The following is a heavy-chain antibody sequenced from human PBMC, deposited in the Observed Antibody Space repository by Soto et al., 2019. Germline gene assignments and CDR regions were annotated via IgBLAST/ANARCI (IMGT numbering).Heavy chain of an antibody. V-gene: IGHV4-34*01. D-gene: IGHD6-6*01. CDR3: SSVGQLVGGVEHGDHYYYYMDV. CDR2: NNHNGST. CDR1: GGSFSGYY. J-gene: IGHJ6*03. Sequence: SETLSLTCAVYGGSFSGYYWSWIRQPPGKGLEWNGENNHNGSTNYNPSLKSRVTISVDTSKNQFSLKLSSVTAADTAVYYCSSVGQLVGGVEHGDHYYYYMDVWGKGTTVTVSS.